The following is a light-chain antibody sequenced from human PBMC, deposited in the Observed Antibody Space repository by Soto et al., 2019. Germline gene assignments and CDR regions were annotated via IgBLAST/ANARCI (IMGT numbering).Light chain of an antibody. Sequence: EIVLTQSPATLSMSPGERATLSCRASQSVSSYLAWYQQKPGQAPRLLIYDASNRATGIPARLSGSGSGTDFTLTISSLEPEDFAVYYCQQHSSSITFGQGTRLEIK. CDR3: QQHSSSIT. J-gene: IGKJ5*01. V-gene: IGKV3-11*01. CDR2: DAS. CDR1: QSVSSY.